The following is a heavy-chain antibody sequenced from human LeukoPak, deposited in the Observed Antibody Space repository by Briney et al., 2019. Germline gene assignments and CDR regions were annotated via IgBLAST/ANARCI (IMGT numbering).Heavy chain of an antibody. J-gene: IGHJ4*02. Sequence: PGGSLRLSCAASGFTFSSYELNWVRQAPGKGLEWVSTISGSGSAVWYIDSVKGRFTISRDNAQNSLYLQLNSLRAEDTAVYYCARRHRRLLDYWGQGTLVTVSS. CDR3: ARRHRRLLDY. CDR1: GFTFSSYE. CDR2: ISGSGSAV. V-gene: IGHV3-48*03.